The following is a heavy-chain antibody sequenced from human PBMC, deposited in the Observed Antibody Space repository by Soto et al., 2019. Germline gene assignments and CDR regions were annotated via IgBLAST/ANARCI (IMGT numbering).Heavy chain of an antibody. J-gene: IGHJ4*02. CDR3: ARVPGLELLDH. CDR1: GYTFTGYY. D-gene: IGHD1-7*01. Sequence: QVQLVQSGAEVKKPGASVKVSCRASGYTFTGYYIHWVRRAPGQGLEWVAWINPISGGTKYAQKFQGRVTVTRDTSISTAYMELSRLRSDDTAVHYCARVPGLELLDHWGQGTLVSVSS. V-gene: IGHV1-2*02. CDR2: INPISGGT.